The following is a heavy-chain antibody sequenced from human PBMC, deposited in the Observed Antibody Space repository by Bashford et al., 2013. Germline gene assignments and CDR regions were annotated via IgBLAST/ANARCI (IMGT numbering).Heavy chain of an antibody. V-gene: IGHV4-59*10. CDR2: IYSSGTT. J-gene: IGHJ4*02. D-gene: IGHD5-18*01. CDR3: VGYSYGQQVDY. CDR1: GGSISDYY. Sequence: SETLSLTCVVSGGSISDYYWSWIRQPAGKGLEWIGRIYSSGTTNYNPSLKSRLIMSVDTSKNQLSMNLTSVTAADTAVYYCVGYSYGQQVDYWGQGTLVTVSS.